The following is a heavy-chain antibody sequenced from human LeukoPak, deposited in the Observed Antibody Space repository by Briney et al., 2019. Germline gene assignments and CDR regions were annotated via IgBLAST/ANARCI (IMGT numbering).Heavy chain of an antibody. CDR3: ARDRSGWYDWFDP. CDR2: ISSSSSYI. J-gene: IGHJ5*02. CDR1: GFTFSSYR. Sequence: PGGSLRLSCAASGFTFSSYRMNWVRQAPGKGLEWVSSISSSSSYIYYADSVKGRFTISRDNAKNSLYLQMNSLRAEDTAVYYCARDRSGWYDWFDPWGQGTLVTVSS. D-gene: IGHD6-19*01. V-gene: IGHV3-21*01.